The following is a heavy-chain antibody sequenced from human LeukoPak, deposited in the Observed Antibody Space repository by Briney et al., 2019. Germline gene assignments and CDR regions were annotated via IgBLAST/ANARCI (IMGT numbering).Heavy chain of an antibody. D-gene: IGHD3-22*01. J-gene: IGHJ5*02. V-gene: IGHV4-61*02. CDR1: GGSISSGSYY. Sequence: SQTLSLTCTVSGGSISSGSYYWSWIRQPAGKGLEWIGRTYTSGSTNYNPSLKSRVTISVDTSKNQFSLKLSSVTAADTAVYYCARDYYDSSGLNWFDPWGQGTLVTVSS. CDR3: ARDYYDSSGLNWFDP. CDR2: TYTSGST.